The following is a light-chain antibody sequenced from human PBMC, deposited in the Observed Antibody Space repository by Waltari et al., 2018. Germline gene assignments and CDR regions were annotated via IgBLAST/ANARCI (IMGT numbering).Light chain of an antibody. CDR2: KAS. CDR1: QSVSRW. V-gene: IGKV1-5*03. CDR3: HQYHTKGT. Sequence: DIQMTQSPSTLSASVGDRVTITCRASQSVSRWLAWYQQKPGKAPKILISKASNLESGVPSRFSGSGTGTEFTLTISSLQPDDFATYYCHQYHTKGTLGQGTKVEIK. J-gene: IGKJ1*01.